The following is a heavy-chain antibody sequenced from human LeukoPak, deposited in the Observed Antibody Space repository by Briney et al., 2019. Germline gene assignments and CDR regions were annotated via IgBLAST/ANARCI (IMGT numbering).Heavy chain of an antibody. D-gene: IGHD3-22*01. V-gene: IGHV3-74*01. CDR2: INSDGINT. CDR1: GFTFSNYW. J-gene: IGHJ5*02. CDR3: ARDLGQYYDTSDNWFDP. Sequence: GGSLRLSCAAPGFTFSNYWMHWVRQAPGKGLVWVSRINSDGINTGYADSVKGRFTISRDNAKNTLNLQMNSLRAEDTAVYYCARDLGQYYDTSDNWFDPWGQGTLVTVSS.